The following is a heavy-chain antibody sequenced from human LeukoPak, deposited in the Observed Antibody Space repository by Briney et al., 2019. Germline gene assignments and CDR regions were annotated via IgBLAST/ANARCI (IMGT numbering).Heavy chain of an antibody. CDR2: IYYSGST. Sequence: PSETLSLTCTVSCGSISSSSYYRRWIRQPPGNGLAWIGSIYYSGSTYYNPSLKSRVTISAATSKNQSSLRPSSLPAADTAVYSCSRDITMVRGVKGGYWGQGTLVTVSS. J-gene: IGHJ4*02. V-gene: IGHV4-39*02. CDR1: CGSISSSSYY. CDR3: SRDITMVRGVKGGY. D-gene: IGHD3-10*01.